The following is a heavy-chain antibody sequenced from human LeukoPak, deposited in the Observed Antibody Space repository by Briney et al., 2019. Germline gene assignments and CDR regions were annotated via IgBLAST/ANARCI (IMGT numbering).Heavy chain of an antibody. J-gene: IGHJ4*02. CDR3: ARAYSSSSFDY. CDR1: GGSISRGGYY. D-gene: IGHD6-6*01. CDR2: IYYSGST. Sequence: PSETLSLTCTVSGGSISRGGYYWSWIRQHPGKGLEWIGYIYYSGSTYYNSSLKSRVTISLDTSKNQFSLQLSSVTAADTAVYYRARAYSSSSFDYWGQGTLVTVSS. V-gene: IGHV4-31*03.